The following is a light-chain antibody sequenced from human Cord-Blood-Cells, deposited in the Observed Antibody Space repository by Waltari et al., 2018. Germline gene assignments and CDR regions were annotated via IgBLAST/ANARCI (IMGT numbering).Light chain of an antibody. V-gene: IGLV2-11*01. Sequence: QSALIQLRSVSGQPGQSVPICCTGTSIAVGGYIFVHWYQQHPGKAPKLMIYDVSKRPSGVPDRFSGSKSGNTASLTISGLQAEDEADYYCCSYAGSYTLVFGGGTKLTVL. CDR2: DVS. CDR3: CSYAGSYTLV. CDR1: SIAVGGYIF. J-gene: IGLJ2*01.